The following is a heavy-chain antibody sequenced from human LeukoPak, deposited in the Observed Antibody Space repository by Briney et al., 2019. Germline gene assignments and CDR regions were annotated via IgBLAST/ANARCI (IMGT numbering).Heavy chain of an antibody. D-gene: IGHD3-9*01. CDR3: ARESDYDILTGYYTAPLDY. Sequence: ASVTVSCKASGYTFTSYGISWVRQAPGQGLEWMGWISAYNGNTNYAQKLQGRVTMTTDTSTSTAYMELRSLRSDDTAVYYCARESDYDILTGYYTAPLDYWGQGTLVTVSS. CDR1: GYTFTSYG. V-gene: IGHV1-18*01. CDR2: ISAYNGNT. J-gene: IGHJ4*02.